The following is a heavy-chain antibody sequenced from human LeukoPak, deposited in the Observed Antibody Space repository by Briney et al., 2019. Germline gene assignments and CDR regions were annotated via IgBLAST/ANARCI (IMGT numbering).Heavy chain of an antibody. CDR3: ARDPSSGYYFDAFDI. CDR1: GGSISSSSYY. V-gene: IGHV4-39*07. CDR2: IYYSGST. Sequence: PSETLSLTCTVSGGSISSSSYYWGWIRQPPGKGLEWIGSIYYSGSTYYNPSLKSRVTISVDTSKNQFSLKLSSVTAADTAVYYCARDPSSGYYFDAFDIWGQGTMVTVSS. D-gene: IGHD3-22*01. J-gene: IGHJ3*02.